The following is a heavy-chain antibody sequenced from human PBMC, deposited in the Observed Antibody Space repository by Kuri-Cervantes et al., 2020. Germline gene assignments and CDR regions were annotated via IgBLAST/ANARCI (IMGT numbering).Heavy chain of an antibody. CDR1: GYTFTGYY. V-gene: IGHV1-2*02. Sequence: ASVKVSCKASGYTFTGYYMHWVRQAPGQGLEWMGWINPNSGGTNYAQKFQGRVTMTRDTSTSTAYMELSRLRSDDTAVYYCATPYSGYDERGGYYYGMDVWGQGTTVTVTS. CDR3: ATPYSGYDERGGYYYGMDV. D-gene: IGHD5-12*01. CDR2: INPNSGGT. J-gene: IGHJ6*02.